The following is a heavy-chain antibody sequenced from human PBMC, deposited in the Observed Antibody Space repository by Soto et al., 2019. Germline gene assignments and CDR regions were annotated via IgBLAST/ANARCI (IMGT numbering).Heavy chain of an antibody. CDR3: AGLRDPRSRPSVTMVRVVINGYLDY. Sequence: QVHLVQSGGEVKKPGSSMKVSCKASGGSFIGQTFTWVRQAPGQGPEWMGGITPIFGAANYAEKFQGRVKFTSNESTTTVSMELSSLRYEDTAVYYLAGLRDPRSRPSVTMVRVVINGYLDYWGQGTLVTVSS. CDR1: GGSFIGQT. J-gene: IGHJ4*02. V-gene: IGHV1-69*01. D-gene: IGHD3-10*01. CDR2: ITPIFGAA.